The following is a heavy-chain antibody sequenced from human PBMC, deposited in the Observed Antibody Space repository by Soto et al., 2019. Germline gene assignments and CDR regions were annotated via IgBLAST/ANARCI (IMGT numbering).Heavy chain of an antibody. V-gene: IGHV1-18*01. D-gene: IGHD4-17*01. Sequence: ASVKVSCKASGYTFTSYGISWVRQAPGQGLEWMGWISAYNGNTNYAQKLQGRVTMTTDTSTSTAYMELRSLRSDDTAVYYCARVNTWAGDYERLRHNWFDPWGQGTRVIVSS. J-gene: IGHJ5*02. CDR1: GYTFTSYG. CDR3: ARVNTWAGDYERLRHNWFDP. CDR2: ISAYNGNT.